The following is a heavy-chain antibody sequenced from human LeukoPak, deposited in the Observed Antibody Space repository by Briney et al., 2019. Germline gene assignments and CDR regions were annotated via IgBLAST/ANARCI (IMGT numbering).Heavy chain of an antibody. Sequence: PGGSLRLSCAASGFTISSYVMTWVRQAPGKGLEWVSCIIGSGGSTFYADSVRGRFTISRDNSKNTLYLQMNSLRAEDTAVYYCANGGGLSQESVVAAPKGSYWGQGTLVTVSS. CDR3: ANGGGLSQESVVAAPKGSY. D-gene: IGHD2-15*01. V-gene: IGHV3-23*01. CDR1: GFTISSYV. J-gene: IGHJ4*02. CDR2: IIGSGGST.